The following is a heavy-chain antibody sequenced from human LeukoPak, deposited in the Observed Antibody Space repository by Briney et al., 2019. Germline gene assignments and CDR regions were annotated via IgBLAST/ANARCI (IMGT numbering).Heavy chain of an antibody. Sequence: GASVKVSCKASGGTFNSCAISWVRQAPGQGLEWMGGIIPIFGTANYAQKFQGRVTITTDESTSTAYMELSSLRSDDTAVYYCARIAAAAGTGYFDSWGQGTLVTVSS. D-gene: IGHD6-13*01. CDR3: ARIAAAAGTGYFDS. CDR2: IIPIFGTA. CDR1: GGTFNSCA. J-gene: IGHJ4*02. V-gene: IGHV1-69*05.